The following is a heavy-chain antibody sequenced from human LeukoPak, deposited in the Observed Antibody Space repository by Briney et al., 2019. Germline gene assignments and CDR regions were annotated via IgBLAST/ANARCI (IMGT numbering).Heavy chain of an antibody. V-gene: IGHV1-8*01. CDR3: ARGLGAAAAPEY. CDR2: MNPNSGNT. Sequence: VASVKVSCKASGYTFTSYDINWVRQATGQGLEWMGWMNPNSGNTGYAQKFQGRVTMTRNTSISTAYMELSSLRSEDTAVYYCARGLGAAAAPEYWGQGTLVTVSS. J-gene: IGHJ4*02. CDR1: GYTFTSYD. D-gene: IGHD6-13*01.